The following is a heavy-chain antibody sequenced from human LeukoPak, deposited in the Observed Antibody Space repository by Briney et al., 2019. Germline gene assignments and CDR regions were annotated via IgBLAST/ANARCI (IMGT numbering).Heavy chain of an antibody. V-gene: IGHV1-18*01. CDR2: INTHNGYS. D-gene: IGHD2-15*01. CDR3: AKNTTGGYSDS. CDR1: GYTITSSG. J-gene: IGHJ4*02. Sequence: ASVKVSCKTSGYTITSSGITWVRQAPGQGLEWMGWINTHNGYSKYAQRLQGRVTMTADTSTSTAYMELSSLTSDDTAVYFCAKNTTGGYSDSWGQGTLVTVSS.